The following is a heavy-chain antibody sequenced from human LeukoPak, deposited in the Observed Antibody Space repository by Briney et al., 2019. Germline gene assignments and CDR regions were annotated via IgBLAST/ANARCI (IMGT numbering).Heavy chain of an antibody. CDR1: GFTFSSYS. J-gene: IGHJ4*02. CDR3: ATPYYYDSSGYNAY. V-gene: IGHV3-21*01. D-gene: IGHD3-22*01. Sequence: PGGSLRLSSAASGFTFSSYSMNWVRQARGKGLEWVSSISSSSSYIYYADSVKGRFTISRDNAKNSLYLQMNSLRAEDTAVYYCATPYYYDSSGYNAYSGQGTLVTVSS. CDR2: ISSSSSYI.